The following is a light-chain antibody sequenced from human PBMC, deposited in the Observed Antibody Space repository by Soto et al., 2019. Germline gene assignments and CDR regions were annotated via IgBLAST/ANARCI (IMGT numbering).Light chain of an antibody. CDR2: EVN. J-gene: IGLJ1*01. Sequence: QSALTQPASVSGSPGQSITISCTGTSSDVGYYNFVSWYQQHPGKAPKLIIYEVNNRPSGVSNRFSASKSGNTASLTITGLQAEDEADYYCSSYTSSSTAVFGTGTKVTVL. CDR3: SSYTSSSTAV. CDR1: SSDVGYYNF. V-gene: IGLV2-14*03.